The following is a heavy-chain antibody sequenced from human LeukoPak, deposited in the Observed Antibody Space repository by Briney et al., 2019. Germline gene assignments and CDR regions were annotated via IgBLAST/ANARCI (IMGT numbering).Heavy chain of an antibody. D-gene: IGHD3-10*01. CDR3: AKAPNYYGSGSYYNGFDY. CDR1: GFTFTNYA. V-gene: IGHV3-23*01. CDR2: LSASGGST. J-gene: IGHJ4*02. Sequence: GGSLRLSCAASGFTFTNYAMSWVRQAPGKGLEWVSALSASGGSTYYADSVKGRFTISRDNSKNMLYLQMNSLRAEGTAVYYCAKAPNYYGSGSYYNGFDYWSQGTLVTVSS.